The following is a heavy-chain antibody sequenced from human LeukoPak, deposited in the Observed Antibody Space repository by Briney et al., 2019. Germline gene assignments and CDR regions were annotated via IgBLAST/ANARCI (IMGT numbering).Heavy chain of an antibody. CDR3: ARVQGILTGYYSY. Sequence: ASVKVSCKASGYTFTGYYMHWVRQAPGQGLEWMGWINPNSGGTNYAQKFQGRVTMTRDTSISTAYMELSRLRSDDAAVYYCARVQGILTGYYSYWGQGTLVTVSS. V-gene: IGHV1-2*02. CDR1: GYTFTGYY. D-gene: IGHD3-9*01. J-gene: IGHJ4*02. CDR2: INPNSGGT.